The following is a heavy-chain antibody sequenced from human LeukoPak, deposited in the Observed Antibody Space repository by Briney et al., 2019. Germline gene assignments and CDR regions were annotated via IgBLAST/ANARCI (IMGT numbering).Heavy chain of an antibody. V-gene: IGHV3-11*01. D-gene: IGHD3-10*01. Sequence: GGSLRLSCAASGFTLSDYYMSWIRQAPGKGLEWVSYISSSGSTIYYADSVKGRFTISRDNAKNSLYLQMNSLRAEDTAVYYCARCGTPLLWFGEPHFDYWGQGTLVTVSS. CDR3: ARCGTPLLWFGEPHFDY. CDR1: GFTLSDYY. CDR2: ISSSGSTI. J-gene: IGHJ4*02.